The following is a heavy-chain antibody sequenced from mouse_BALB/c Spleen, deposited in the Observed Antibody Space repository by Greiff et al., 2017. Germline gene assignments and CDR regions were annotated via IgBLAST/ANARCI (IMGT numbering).Heavy chain of an antibody. Sequence: EVQLQESGGGLVKPGGSLKLSCAASGFTFSDYYMYWVRQTQEKRLEWVATISDGGSYTYYPDSVKGRFTISRDNAKNNLYLQMSSLKSEDTSMYYCARGDRYPYFDYWGQGTTLTVSS. V-gene: IGHV5-4*02. D-gene: IGHD2-14*01. CDR1: GFTFSDYY. J-gene: IGHJ2*01. CDR3: ARGDRYPYFDY. CDR2: ISDGGSYT.